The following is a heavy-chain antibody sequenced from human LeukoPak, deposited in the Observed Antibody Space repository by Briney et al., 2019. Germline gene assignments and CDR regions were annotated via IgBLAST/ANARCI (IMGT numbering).Heavy chain of an antibody. CDR2: INPSCGGT. J-gene: IGHJ3*02. Sequence: ASVKVSCKASGYSFTAYYLQWVRQAPGQGLEWMGWINPSCGGTNYAQIFQGRVTMTRDTSIDTAYMELSRLRSDDSAMYYCTKVVEGDAFDIWGQGTVVTVSS. CDR3: TKVVEGDAFDI. CDR1: GYSFTAYY. V-gene: IGHV1-2*02.